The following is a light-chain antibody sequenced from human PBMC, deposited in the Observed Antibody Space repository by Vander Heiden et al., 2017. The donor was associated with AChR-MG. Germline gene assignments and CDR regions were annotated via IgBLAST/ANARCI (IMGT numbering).Light chain of an antibody. CDR2: RGS. J-gene: IGKJ4*02. CDR3: QQNNSYPRM. CDR1: QTINTC. V-gene: IGKV1-39*01. Sequence: DIQLTQSPSSLSASEGDRVTITCRASQTINTCLNWYHQRPGRAPKLLIYRGSNLQSGVPLRFSGTGSGTEFTLTISSLQPEDFATYYCQQNNSYPRMFGGGTKVELK.